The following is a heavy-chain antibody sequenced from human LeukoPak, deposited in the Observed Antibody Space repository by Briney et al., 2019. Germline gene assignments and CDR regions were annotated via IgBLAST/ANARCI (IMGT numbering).Heavy chain of an antibody. D-gene: IGHD4-17*01. CDR2: ISDDGSNK. CDR3: ARAFSTTAFDY. V-gene: IGHV3-30*03. J-gene: IGHJ4*02. Sequence: GGSLRLSCAASGFTFSSYSMNWVRQAPGKGLEWVAVISDDGSNKYYAESVKGQFTISRDNSKNTLYLQMNSLRAEDTAVYYCARAFSTTAFDYWGQGTLVTVSS. CDR1: GFTFSSYS.